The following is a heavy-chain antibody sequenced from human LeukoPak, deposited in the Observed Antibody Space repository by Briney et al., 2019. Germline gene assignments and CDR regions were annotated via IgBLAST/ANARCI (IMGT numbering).Heavy chain of an antibody. D-gene: IGHD3-9*01. CDR2: ITSSGRST. V-gene: IGHV3-23*01. J-gene: IGHJ4*02. Sequence: PGGSLRLSCVVSGITLNDYAMSWVRQAPGKGLEWVSGITSSGRSTFYADSVKGRFTISRDNSKNTLYLQMNSLRAEDTAIYYCATGYFDWVFDYWGQGALVAVSS. CDR3: ATGYFDWVFDY. CDR1: GITLNDYA.